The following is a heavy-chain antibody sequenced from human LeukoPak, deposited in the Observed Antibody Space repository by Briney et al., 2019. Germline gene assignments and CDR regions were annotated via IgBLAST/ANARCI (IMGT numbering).Heavy chain of an antibody. J-gene: IGHJ4*02. D-gene: IGHD5-18*01. CDR2: ISSSSSYI. CDR3: ARDPARPGYSYGYIDY. V-gene: IGHV3-21*01. Sequence: GGSLRLSCAASGFTFSSYSMNWVRQAPGKGLEWVSSISSSSSYIYYADSVKGRFTISRDNAKNSLYLQMNSLRAEDTAVYYCARDPARPGYSYGYIDYWGQGTLVTVSS. CDR1: GFTFSSYS.